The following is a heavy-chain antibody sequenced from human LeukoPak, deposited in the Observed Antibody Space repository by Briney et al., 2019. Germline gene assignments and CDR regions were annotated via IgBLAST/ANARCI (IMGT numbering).Heavy chain of an antibody. Sequence: SGTLSLTCAVSGGSISSSNWWSWVRQPPGKGLEWIGEIYHSGSTNYNPSLKSRVTISVDKSKNQFSLKPSSVTAADTAVYYCARDSSGYYVVNAFDIWGQGTMVTVSS. CDR2: IYHSGST. D-gene: IGHD3-22*01. CDR1: GGSISSSNW. V-gene: IGHV4-4*02. J-gene: IGHJ3*02. CDR3: ARDSSGYYVVNAFDI.